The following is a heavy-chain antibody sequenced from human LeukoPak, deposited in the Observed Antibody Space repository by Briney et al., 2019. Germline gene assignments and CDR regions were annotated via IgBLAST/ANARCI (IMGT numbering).Heavy chain of an antibody. CDR2: IYSGGST. CDR3: ARERGEYYFDY. J-gene: IGHJ4*02. D-gene: IGHD3-10*01. Sequence: QPGGSLRLSCAASGFTVSSNYVSWVRQAPGKGLEWVSVIYSGGSTYYADSVKGRFTISRDNSKNTLYLQMNSLRAEDTAVYYCARERGEYYFDYWGQGTLVTVSS. V-gene: IGHV3-53*01. CDR1: GFTVSSNY.